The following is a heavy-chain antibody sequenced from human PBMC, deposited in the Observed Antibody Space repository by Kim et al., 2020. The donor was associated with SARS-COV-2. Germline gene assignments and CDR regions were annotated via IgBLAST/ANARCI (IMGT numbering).Heavy chain of an antibody. CDR2: INTNTGNP. J-gene: IGHJ4*02. CDR3: ATLDCGGDCSYFDY. Sequence: ASVKVSCKASGYTFTSYAMNWVRQAPGQRLEWMGWINTNTGNPTYAQGFTGRFVFSLDTSVSTAYLQISSLKAEDTAVYYCATLDCGGDCSYFDYWGQGTLVTVSS. V-gene: IGHV7-4-1*02. CDR1: GYTFTSYA. D-gene: IGHD2-21*02.